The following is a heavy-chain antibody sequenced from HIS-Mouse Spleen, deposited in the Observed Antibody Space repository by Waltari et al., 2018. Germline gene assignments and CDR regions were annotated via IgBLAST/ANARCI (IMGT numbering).Heavy chain of an antibody. CDR1: GYTFTGYY. CDR2: INPKIGGT. D-gene: IGHD3-22*01. V-gene: IGHV1-2*02. CDR3: ARPYYYDSSGPFAE. Sequence: QVQLVQSGAEVKKPGASVKVSCKASGYTFTGYYMHWVRQAPGQGLGWMGGINPKIGGTNEEQKFKGSVTRTRDTSISTAYMELSRLRSDDTAVYYCARPYYYDSSGPFAEWGQGTLVTVSS. J-gene: IGHJ4*02.